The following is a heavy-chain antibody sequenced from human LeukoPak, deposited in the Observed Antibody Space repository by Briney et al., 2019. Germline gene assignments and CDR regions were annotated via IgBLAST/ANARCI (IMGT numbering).Heavy chain of an antibody. CDR2: IYYSWST. Sequence: SQSLSLTCTVSGGSISSSSYYWGRIREPPGKGLEWIGIIYYSWSTNFNPSLKRRVTISEDTSKNQFSLKLSAVTAADTAVYYCARHLSDYYGSGTQGYWGQGTLVTVSS. D-gene: IGHD3-10*01. J-gene: IGHJ4*02. CDR1: GGSISSSSYY. V-gene: IGHV4-39*01. CDR3: ARHLSDYYGSGTQGY.